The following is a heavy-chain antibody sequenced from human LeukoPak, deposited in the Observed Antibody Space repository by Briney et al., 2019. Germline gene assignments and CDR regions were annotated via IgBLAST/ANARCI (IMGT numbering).Heavy chain of an antibody. Sequence: PSETLSLTCTVSGGSISSGDYYWSWIRQHPGKGLEWIGYIYYSGSTYYNPSLKSRLTISVDTSKNQFSLKLSSVTAADTAVYYCARARYVNSFYAFDIWGQGTLVTVSS. CDR3: ARARYVNSFYAFDI. V-gene: IGHV4-31*03. J-gene: IGHJ3*02. CDR1: GGSISSGDYY. D-gene: IGHD3-9*01. CDR2: IYYSGST.